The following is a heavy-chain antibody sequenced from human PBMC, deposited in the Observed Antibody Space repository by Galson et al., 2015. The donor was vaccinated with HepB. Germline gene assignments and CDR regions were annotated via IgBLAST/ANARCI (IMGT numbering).Heavy chain of an antibody. J-gene: IGHJ4*02. D-gene: IGHD2-15*01. V-gene: IGHV3-33*08. Sequence: SLRLSCAASGFTFSSYGMHWVRQAPGKGLEWVAVIWYDGSNKYYADSVKGRFTISRDNSKNTLYLQMNSLRAEDTAVYYCARDLRYCSGGSCYGNLDYWGQGTLVTVSS. CDR2: IWYDGSNK. CDR3: ARDLRYCSGGSCYGNLDY. CDR1: GFTFSSYG.